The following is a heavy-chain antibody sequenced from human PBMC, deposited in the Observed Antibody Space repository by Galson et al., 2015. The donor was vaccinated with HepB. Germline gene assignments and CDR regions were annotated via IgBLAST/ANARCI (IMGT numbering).Heavy chain of an antibody. CDR3: ARGGNIAVAGNYFDY. Sequence: CAISGDSVSSNSAAWNWIRQSPSRGLEWLGRTYYRSKWYNDYAVSVKSRITINPDTSKNQFSLQLNSVTPEDTAAYYCARGGNIAVAGNYFDYWGQGTLVTVSS. V-gene: IGHV6-1*01. D-gene: IGHD6-19*01. J-gene: IGHJ4*02. CDR1: GDSVSSNSAA. CDR2: TYYRSKWYN.